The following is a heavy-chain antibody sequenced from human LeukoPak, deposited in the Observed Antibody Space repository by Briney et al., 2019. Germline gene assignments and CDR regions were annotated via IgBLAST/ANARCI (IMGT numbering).Heavy chain of an antibody. D-gene: IGHD3-10*01. J-gene: IGHJ4*02. CDR3: ARHLSVGSYPLDH. V-gene: IGHV4-59*08. Sequence: SETLSPTCTVSGGSIRSYYWSWIRQLPGKGLEWIAHIHDSGSTSYNPSLKSRLTMSVDTSKNQFSLRLTSVAAADTAVYYCARHLSVGSYPLDHWGQGTLVTVSS. CDR2: IHDSGST. CDR1: GGSIRSYY.